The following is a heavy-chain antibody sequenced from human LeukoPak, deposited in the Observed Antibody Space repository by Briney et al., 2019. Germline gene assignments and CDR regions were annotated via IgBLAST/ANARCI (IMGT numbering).Heavy chain of an antibody. D-gene: IGHD4-17*01. J-gene: IGHJ4*02. CDR3: ARATERFGGSGDYVLDY. V-gene: IGHV7-4-1*02. Sequence: GASVKVSCKASGGTFSSYAISWVRQAPGQGLEWMGWISTNTGNPTYAQGFTGRFVFSLDTSVSTAYLQISSLKAEDTAVYYCARATERFGGSGDYVLDYWGQGTLVTVSS. CDR1: GGTFSSYA. CDR2: ISTNTGNP.